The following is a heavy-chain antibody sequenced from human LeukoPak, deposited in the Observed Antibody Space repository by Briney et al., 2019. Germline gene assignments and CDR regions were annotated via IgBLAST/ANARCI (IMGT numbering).Heavy chain of an antibody. Sequence: GGSLRLSCAASGFTFSSYAMSWVRQAPGKGLEWVSAISGSGGSTYYADSVKGRFTISRDNSKNTLYLQMNSLRAEDTAVYYCARERLACSGGSCHSTFDYWGQGTLVTVSS. D-gene: IGHD2-15*01. CDR3: ARERLACSGGSCHSTFDY. CDR1: GFTFSSYA. V-gene: IGHV3-23*01. CDR2: ISGSGGST. J-gene: IGHJ4*02.